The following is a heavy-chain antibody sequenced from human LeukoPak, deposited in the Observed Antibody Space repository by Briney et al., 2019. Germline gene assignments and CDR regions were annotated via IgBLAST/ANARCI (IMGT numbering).Heavy chain of an antibody. J-gene: IGHJ4*02. CDR2: MNPNSGNT. Sequence: ASVKVSCKASGYTFTSYDINWVRQATGQGLEWMGWMNPNSGNTGYAQKFQGRVTMTRNTSISTAYMELSSLRSDDTAVYYCARESLAFDSRSYSYYFDYWGQGTLVTVSS. CDR1: GYTFTSYD. V-gene: IGHV1-8*01. CDR3: ARESLAFDSRSYSYYFDY. D-gene: IGHD6-13*01.